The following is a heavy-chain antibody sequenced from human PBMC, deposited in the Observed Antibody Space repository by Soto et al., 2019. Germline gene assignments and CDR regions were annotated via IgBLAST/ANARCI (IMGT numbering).Heavy chain of an antibody. V-gene: IGHV1-69*06. D-gene: IGHD2-15*01. Sequence: SVKVSCKASGGTFSSYAISWVRQAPGQGLEWMGGIIPSFGTANYAQKFQGRVTITADKSTSTAYMELSSLRSEDTAVYYCARIRSGGSCYSCNWFDPWGQGTLVTVSS. CDR1: GGTFSSYA. CDR2: IIPSFGTA. J-gene: IGHJ5*02. CDR3: ARIRSGGSCYSCNWFDP.